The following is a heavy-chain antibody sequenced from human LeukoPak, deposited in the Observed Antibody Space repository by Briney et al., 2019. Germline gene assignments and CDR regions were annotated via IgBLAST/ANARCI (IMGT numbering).Heavy chain of an antibody. V-gene: IGHV3-30*02. CDR3: AKDERRGYSYAHRPLPIDY. D-gene: IGHD5-18*01. J-gene: IGHJ4*02. CDR2: IRYDGSNK. CDR1: GFTFSSYG. Sequence: GGSLRLSCAASGFTFSSYGMYWVRQAPGKGLEWVAFIRYDGSNKYYADSVKGRFTISRDNSKKTLYLQMNSLRPEDAAVYYCAKDERRGYSYAHRPLPIDYWGQGTLVTVSS.